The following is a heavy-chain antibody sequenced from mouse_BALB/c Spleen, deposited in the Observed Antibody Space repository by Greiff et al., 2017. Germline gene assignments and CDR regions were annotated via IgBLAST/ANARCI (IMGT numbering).Heavy chain of an antibody. Sequence: EVNVVESGGGLVKPGGSLKLSCAASGFTFSSYAMSWVRQTPEKRLEWVATISSGGSYTYYPDSVKGRFTISRDNAKNTLYLQMSSLRSEDTAMYYCARLYGNYVDYWGQGTTLTVSS. V-gene: IGHV5-9-3*01. J-gene: IGHJ2*01. CDR1: GFTFSSYA. CDR2: ISSGGSYT. D-gene: IGHD2-10*02. CDR3: ARLYGNYVDY.